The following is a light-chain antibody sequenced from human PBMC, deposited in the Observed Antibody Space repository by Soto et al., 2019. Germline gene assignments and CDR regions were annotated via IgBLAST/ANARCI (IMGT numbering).Light chain of an antibody. V-gene: IGKV3-20*01. CDR1: QSVSSSY. CDR3: PQYGSSPGT. Sequence: EIGLTQSPGTLSLSPGERATLSCRASQSVSSSYVVWYQQKPGQAPRLLIYGASSRATGIPDRFSGSGSGTDFTLTISRLEPEDFAVYYCPQYGSSPGTFGPGAKVYIK. J-gene: IGKJ3*01. CDR2: GAS.